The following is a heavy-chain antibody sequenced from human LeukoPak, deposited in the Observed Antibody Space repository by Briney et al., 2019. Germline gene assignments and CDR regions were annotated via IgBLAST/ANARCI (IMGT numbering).Heavy chain of an antibody. D-gene: IGHD6-19*01. V-gene: IGHV3-7*01. J-gene: IGHJ3*02. CDR3: ARDRVGDSSGWALDAFDI. CDR2: IKQDEGER. Sequence: GGSLRLSCAASGFTFSSYWMGWIRHAPGRGREWVANIKQDEGERYYMDSVKGRFTISRDNAKNSLYLQMNSLRVEDTAVYYCARDRVGDSSGWALDAFDIWGQGTMVTVSS. CDR1: GFTFSSYW.